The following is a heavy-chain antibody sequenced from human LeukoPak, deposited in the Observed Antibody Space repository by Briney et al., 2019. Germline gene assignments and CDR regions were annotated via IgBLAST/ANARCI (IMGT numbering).Heavy chain of an antibody. CDR3: ARGRAWFDP. V-gene: IGHV4-59*11. Sequence: SETLSLTCTVSGGSMSSHYWSWIRQPPGKGLEWIGYIFHSGGTSHNPSLKSRVTISVDTSKNQFSLKLSSVTAADTALYYCARGRAWFDPWGQGTLVSVSS. CDR2: IFHSGGT. J-gene: IGHJ5*02. CDR1: GGSMSSHY.